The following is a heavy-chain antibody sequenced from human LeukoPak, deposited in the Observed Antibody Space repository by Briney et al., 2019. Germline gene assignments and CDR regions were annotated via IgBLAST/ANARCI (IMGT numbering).Heavy chain of an antibody. Sequence: ASVKVSCKASGYTFTGYYMHWVRQAPGQGLEWMGWINPNSGGTNYAQKFQGRVTMTRDTSISTAYMELSRLRSDDTAVYYCASLVVGATPPDYYYMDVWGKETTVTVSS. J-gene: IGHJ6*03. V-gene: IGHV1-2*02. CDR2: INPNSGGT. CDR3: ASLVVGATPPDYYYMDV. CDR1: GYTFTGYY. D-gene: IGHD1-26*01.